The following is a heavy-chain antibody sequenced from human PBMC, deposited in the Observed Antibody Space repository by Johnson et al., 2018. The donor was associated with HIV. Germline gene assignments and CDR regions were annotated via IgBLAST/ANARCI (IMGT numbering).Heavy chain of an antibody. Sequence: VQLVESGGGVARPGGSLRLSCAASGFTFDDYAMHWVRQAPGKGLEWVSAISGSGGSTYYADSVKGRFTISRDNSKNTLYLQMNSLRAEDTAVYYCARDVASSSWSEAPFDIWGQGTMVTVSS. V-gene: IGHV3-23*04. CDR1: GFTFDDYA. D-gene: IGHD6-13*01. J-gene: IGHJ3*02. CDR3: ARDVASSSWSEAPFDI. CDR2: ISGSGGST.